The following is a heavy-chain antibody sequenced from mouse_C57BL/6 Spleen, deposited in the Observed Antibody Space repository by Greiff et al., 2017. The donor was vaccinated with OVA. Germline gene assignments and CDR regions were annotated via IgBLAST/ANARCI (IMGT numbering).Heavy chain of an antibody. Sequence: QVQLQQSGAELVRPGTSVKLSCKASGYTFTSYWMHWVKQRPGQGLEWIGVIDPSDSYTNYNQKFKGKATLTVDTSSSTAYMQLSSLTSEDSAVYYCARCNYDPWFAYWGQGTLVTVSA. CDR3: ARCNYDPWFAY. CDR1: GYTFTSYW. V-gene: IGHV1-59*01. CDR2: IDPSDSYT. D-gene: IGHD2-4*01. J-gene: IGHJ3*01.